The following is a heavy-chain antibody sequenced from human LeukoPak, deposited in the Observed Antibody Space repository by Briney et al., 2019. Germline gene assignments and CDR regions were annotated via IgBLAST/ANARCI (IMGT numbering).Heavy chain of an antibody. CDR1: GGSISSGGYY. Sequence: SETLSLTCTVSGGSISSGGYYWSWIRQHPGKGLEWIGYIYYSGSTYYNPSLKSRVTISVDTSKNQFSLKLSSVTAADTAVYYCAREKYCSSTSCYTETYGMDVWGQGTTATVSS. V-gene: IGHV4-31*03. CDR3: AREKYCSSTSCYTETYGMDV. D-gene: IGHD2-2*02. J-gene: IGHJ6*02. CDR2: IYYSGST.